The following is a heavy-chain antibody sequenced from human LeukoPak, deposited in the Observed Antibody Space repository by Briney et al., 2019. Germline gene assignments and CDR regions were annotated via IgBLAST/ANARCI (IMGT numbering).Heavy chain of an antibody. CDR2: ISSSSSYT. D-gene: IGHD5-18*01. CDR1: GFTFSSYA. CDR3: ARDGRGDTARSHFDY. V-gene: IGHV3-21*05. Sequence: GGSLRLSCAASGFTFSSYAMTWVRQAPGKGLEWVSYISSSSSYTNYADSVKGRFAISRDNAKNSLYLQMNTLRAEDTAVYYCARDGRGDTARSHFDYWGQGTLVTVSS. J-gene: IGHJ4*02.